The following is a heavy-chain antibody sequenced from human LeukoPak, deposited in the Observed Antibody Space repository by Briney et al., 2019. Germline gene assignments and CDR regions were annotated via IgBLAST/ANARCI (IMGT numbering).Heavy chain of an antibody. J-gene: IGHJ4*02. CDR1: GFTFSSYA. CDR3: ARGGRLPAAGDFDY. V-gene: IGHV3-64*01. Sequence: GGSLRLSCAASGFTFSSYAMHWVRQAPGKGLEYVSAISSNGGSTYYANSVKGGFTISRDNSKNTLYLQMGSLRAEDMAVYYCARGGRLPAAGDFDYWGQGTLVTVSS. D-gene: IGHD2-21*01. CDR2: ISSNGGST.